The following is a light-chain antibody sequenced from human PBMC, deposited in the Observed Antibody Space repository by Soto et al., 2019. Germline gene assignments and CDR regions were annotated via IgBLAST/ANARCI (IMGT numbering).Light chain of an antibody. Sequence: ESVLTQSPGTLSLSPGERATLSCRASQHIMSNYLAWYQHKPGQAPRLLIYGASSRATGIPDRFGGSGSGTDFTLTISRLEPEDFAVYYCQQYGSSPATFGQGTKVDIK. CDR2: GAS. J-gene: IGKJ1*01. CDR3: QQYGSSPAT. CDR1: QHIMSNY. V-gene: IGKV3-20*01.